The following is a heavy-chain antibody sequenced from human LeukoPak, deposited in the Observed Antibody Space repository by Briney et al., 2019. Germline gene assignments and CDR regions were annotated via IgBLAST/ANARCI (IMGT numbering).Heavy chain of an antibody. CDR1: GYSFTSYW. CDR2: IYPGDSDT. J-gene: IGHJ4*02. V-gene: IGHV5-51*01. Sequence: GESLKISCKGSGYSFTSYWIGWVRQMPGKGLELMGIIYPGDSDTRYSPAFQGHVTISADKSITTSYLQWSSLKASDTAMYYCARRGTSLAYCGGDCSDFDYWGQGTLVTVSS. CDR3: ARRGTSLAYCGGDCSDFDY. D-gene: IGHD2-21*02.